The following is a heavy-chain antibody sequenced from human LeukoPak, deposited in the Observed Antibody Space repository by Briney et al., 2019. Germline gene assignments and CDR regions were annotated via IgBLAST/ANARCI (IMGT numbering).Heavy chain of an antibody. CDR2: IYYSGST. Sequence: SETLSLTCTVSGGSISSYYWSWIRQPPGKGLEWIGYIYYSGSTNYNPSLKSRGTVSVDTSKNQFSLKLSSVSAADTAVYYCARDALDGYNGYWGQGTLVTVSS. CDR3: ARDALDGYNGY. J-gene: IGHJ4*02. D-gene: IGHD5-24*01. CDR1: GGSISSYY. V-gene: IGHV4-59*01.